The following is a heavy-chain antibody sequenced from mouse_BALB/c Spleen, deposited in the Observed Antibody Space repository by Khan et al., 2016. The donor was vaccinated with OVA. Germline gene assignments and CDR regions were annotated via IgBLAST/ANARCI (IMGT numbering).Heavy chain of an antibody. J-gene: IGHJ2*01. CDR2: ISSGSNTI. CDR3: ARTGYYYVDY. V-gene: IGHV5-17*02. CDR1: GFTFSGFG. Sequence: EVQLVESGGGLVQSGGSRKLSCAASGFTFSGFGMHWVRQAPERGLEWVAYISSGSNTIYYADTVKDRFTISRDNPKNTLFLQMTSLRSEDTAMYFCARTGYYYVDYWGQGTTLSVSS. D-gene: IGHD2-3*01.